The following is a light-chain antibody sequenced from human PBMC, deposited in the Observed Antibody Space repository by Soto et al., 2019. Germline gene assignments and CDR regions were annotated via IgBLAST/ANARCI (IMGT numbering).Light chain of an antibody. Sequence: DIQMTHSPSSLSSSVVDRVTITCQASQDISNYLNWYQQKPGKAPKLLIYDASNLETGVPSRFSGSGSGTDFTFTISSLQPEDIATYYCQQYDNLLTFGGGTKVDIK. J-gene: IGKJ4*01. CDR3: QQYDNLLT. CDR1: QDISNY. V-gene: IGKV1-33*01. CDR2: DAS.